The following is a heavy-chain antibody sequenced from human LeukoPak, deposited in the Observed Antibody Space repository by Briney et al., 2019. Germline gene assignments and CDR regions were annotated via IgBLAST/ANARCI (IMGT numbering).Heavy chain of an antibody. CDR1: GFTFSDYY. J-gene: IGHJ3*02. CDR3: ARVIVVAPYDAFDI. D-gene: IGHD2-15*01. Sequence: PGGSLRLSCAASGFTFSDYYMSWIRQAPGKGLEGVSYISSSGSTIYYADSVKGRLTISRDNATNSLYLQMNSLRAEDTAVYYCARVIVVAPYDAFDIWGQGTMVTVSS. CDR2: ISSSGSTI. V-gene: IGHV3-11*01.